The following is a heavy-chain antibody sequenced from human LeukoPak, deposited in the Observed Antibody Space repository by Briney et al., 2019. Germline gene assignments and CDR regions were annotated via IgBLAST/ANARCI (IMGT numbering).Heavy chain of an antibody. CDR1: GLTSSDHP. V-gene: IGHV3-48*02. D-gene: IGHD2-2*01. CDR3: AKLVTAPIVFHYYMDV. CDR2: ISGGTRLVI. Sequence: GGSLTLSCEVSGLTSSDHPMNWVRQAPGKGLEWVSYISGGTRLVIYYAESVKGRFTTSRDHAKKTVYLQMNDVRDEDTAVYFCAKLVTAPIVFHYYMDVWGKGTTVVVSS. J-gene: IGHJ6*03.